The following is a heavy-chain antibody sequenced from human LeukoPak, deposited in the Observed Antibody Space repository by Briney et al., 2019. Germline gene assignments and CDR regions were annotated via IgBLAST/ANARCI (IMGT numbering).Heavy chain of an antibody. CDR2: VSESDGST. D-gene: IGHD3-3*01. CDR1: GFTFTNYA. V-gene: IGHV3-23*01. J-gene: IGHJ3*02. CDR3: AREKTYYDFWSGYYPDAFDI. Sequence: GGSLRLSCAASGFTFTNYAMSWVRQAPGKGLEWVSAVSESDGSTYYADSVKGRFTISRDNSKNTVHLQMNSLRAEDTAVYYCAREKTYYDFWSGYYPDAFDIWGQGTMVTVSS.